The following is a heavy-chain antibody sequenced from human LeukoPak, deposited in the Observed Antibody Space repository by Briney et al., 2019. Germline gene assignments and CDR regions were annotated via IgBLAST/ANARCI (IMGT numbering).Heavy chain of an antibody. J-gene: IGHJ4*02. V-gene: IGHV1-2*02. CDR1: GYTFTGYY. Sequence: ASVKVSCKASGYTFTGYYMHWVRQAPGQGLEWMGWINPKSGGTNYAQKFQGRVTMTRDTSISTAYMEPSRMTSDDTAVYYCATSGGTSGPELDCWGQGTLVTVSS. D-gene: IGHD3-3*01. CDR2: INPKSGGT. CDR3: ATSGGTSGPELDC.